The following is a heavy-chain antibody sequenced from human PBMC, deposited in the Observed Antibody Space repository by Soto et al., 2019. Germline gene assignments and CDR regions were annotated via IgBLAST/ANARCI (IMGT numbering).Heavy chain of an antibody. J-gene: IGHJ4*02. Sequence: QVQLVESGGGVVQPGRSLRLSCAASGFTFSSYGMHWVRQAPGKGLEWVAVISYDGSNKYYADSVKGRFTISRDNSKNTVYLEKNSLRAEDTGVYYCAKDRGGQWLNSFDYWGQGTLVTVSS. V-gene: IGHV3-30*18. D-gene: IGHD6-19*01. CDR1: GFTFSSYG. CDR3: AKDRGGQWLNSFDY. CDR2: ISYDGSNK.